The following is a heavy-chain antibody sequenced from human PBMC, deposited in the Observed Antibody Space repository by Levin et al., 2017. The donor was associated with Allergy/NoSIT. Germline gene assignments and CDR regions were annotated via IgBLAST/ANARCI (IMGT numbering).Heavy chain of an antibody. Sequence: ASVKVSCKASGYTFTGYYMHWVRQAPGQGLEWMGWINPNRGGTNYAQKFQGRVTMTRDTSISTAYMEMTRLRSDDTAVYYCARATVAGTNWFDPWGQGTLVTVSS. CDR2: INPNRGGT. CDR1: GYTFTGYY. D-gene: IGHD6-19*01. J-gene: IGHJ5*02. CDR3: ARATVAGTNWFDP. V-gene: IGHV1-2*02.